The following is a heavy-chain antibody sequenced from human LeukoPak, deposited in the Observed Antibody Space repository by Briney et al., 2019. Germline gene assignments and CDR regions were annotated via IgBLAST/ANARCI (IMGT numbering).Heavy chain of an antibody. J-gene: IGHJ4*02. CDR1: GFTFSSYA. CDR2: INHSGST. V-gene: IGHV4-34*01. CDR3: ARAGTTYYFDY. D-gene: IGHD1-14*01. Sequence: GSLRLSCAASGFTFSSYAMSWIRQPPGKGLEWIGEINHSGSTNYNPSLKSRVTISVDTSKNQSSLKLSSVTAADTAVYYCARAGTTYYFDYWGQGTLVTVSS.